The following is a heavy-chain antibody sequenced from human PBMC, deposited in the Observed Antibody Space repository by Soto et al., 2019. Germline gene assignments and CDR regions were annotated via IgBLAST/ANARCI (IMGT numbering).Heavy chain of an antibody. CDR3: ATTYYYDSSGERCDY. Sequence: QLQLQESGPGLVKPSETLSLTCTVSGGSISSSSYYWGWIRQPPGKGLEWIGSIYYSGSTYYNPSLKSRVTISVDTSKNQFSLKLSSVTAADTAVYYCATTYYYDSSGERCDYWGQGTLVTVSS. CDR2: IYYSGST. V-gene: IGHV4-39*01. J-gene: IGHJ4*02. D-gene: IGHD3-22*01. CDR1: GGSISSSSYY.